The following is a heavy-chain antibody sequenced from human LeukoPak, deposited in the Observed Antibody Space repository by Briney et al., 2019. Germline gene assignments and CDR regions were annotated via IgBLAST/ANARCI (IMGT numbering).Heavy chain of an antibody. D-gene: IGHD2-15*01. V-gene: IGHV4-4*07. Sequence: PSETLSLTCTVSGVSISSYHRSWIRQPAGKGLEWIGRVYISGSTNYNPSLKSRVTMSIDTSKNQFSLKLSSVTAADTAVYYCARDGLYTSGYSYFDYWGQGTLVTVSS. J-gene: IGHJ4*02. CDR1: GVSISSYH. CDR3: ARDGLYTSGYSYFDY. CDR2: VYISGST.